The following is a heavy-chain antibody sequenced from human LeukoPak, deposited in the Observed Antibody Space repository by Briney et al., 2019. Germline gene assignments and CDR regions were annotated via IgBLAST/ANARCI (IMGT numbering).Heavy chain of an antibody. D-gene: IGHD5-18*01. V-gene: IGHV4-4*07. CDR1: GGSISSYY. J-gene: IGHJ6*03. CDR2: IYTSGST. Sequence: PSETLSLTCTVSGGSISSYYWSWIRQPAGKGLEWIGRIYTSGSTNHNPSLKSRVTMSVDTSKNQFSLKLSSVTAADTAVYYCARSGYSYGFTDYYMDVWGKGTTVTISS. CDR3: ARSGYSYGFTDYYMDV.